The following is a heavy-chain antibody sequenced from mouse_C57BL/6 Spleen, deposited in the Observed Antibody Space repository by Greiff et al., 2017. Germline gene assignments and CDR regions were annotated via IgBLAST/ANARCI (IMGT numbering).Heavy chain of an antibody. J-gene: IGHJ4*01. D-gene: IGHD2-3*01. V-gene: IGHV1-39*01. CDR1: GYSFTDYN. CDR2: INPNYGTT. Sequence: VQLQQSGPELVKPGASVKISCKASGYSFTDYNMNWVKQSNGKSLEWIGVINPNYGTTSYNQKFKGKATLTVDQSSSTAYMQLNSLTSEDSAVYYCARSIGTDGYRYYYAMDYWGRGTSVTVSS. CDR3: ARSIGTDGYRYYYAMDY.